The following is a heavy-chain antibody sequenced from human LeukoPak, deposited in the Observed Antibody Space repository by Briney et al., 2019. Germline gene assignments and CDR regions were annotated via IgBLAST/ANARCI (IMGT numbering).Heavy chain of an antibody. CDR3: ARETPGDDSGGSCPFDY. J-gene: IGHJ4*02. CDR1: GYTFTGYY. D-gene: IGHD2-15*01. V-gene: IGHV1-2*02. Sequence: GASVKVSCKASGYTFTGYYMHWVRQAPGQGLEWMGWINPNSGGTNYAQKFQGRVTMTRDTSISTAYMELSRLRSDDTAVYYCARETPGDDSGGSCPFDYWGQGTLVTVSS. CDR2: INPNSGGT.